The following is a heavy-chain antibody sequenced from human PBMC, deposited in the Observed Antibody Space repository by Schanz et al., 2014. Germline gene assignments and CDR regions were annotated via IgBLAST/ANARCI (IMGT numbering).Heavy chain of an antibody. J-gene: IGHJ4*02. CDR1: GFTFSNFA. CDR3: AKIGYGGLLNYYIDH. V-gene: IGHV3-30*04. Sequence: QVQLVESGGGVVQPGRSLRLSCAASGFTFSNFAMHWVRQAPGKGLEWVAVISSDETVTYYVDSVKGRFTISRDNSKNTLYLQMRSRKTEDTAVYYCAKIGYGGLLNYYIDHWGQGTLVTVSS. D-gene: IGHD3-16*01. CDR2: ISSDETVT.